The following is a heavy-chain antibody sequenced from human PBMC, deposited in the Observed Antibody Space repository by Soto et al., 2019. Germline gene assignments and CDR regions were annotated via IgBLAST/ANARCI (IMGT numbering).Heavy chain of an antibody. J-gene: IGHJ4*02. Sequence: EVQLLESGGDLKQPGGSLRLSCVASGLIFGSRAMSWVRQAPGEGLQWVATITDNGGDAKYADSVRGRFVISRDNSKKTLYLQMTSLTAEDSAMYFCARGSTESYPGSRIFDFWGRGTLVTVSS. D-gene: IGHD3-10*01. CDR3: ARGSTESYPGSRIFDF. CDR2: ITDNGGDA. V-gene: IGHV3-23*01. CDR1: GLIFGSRA.